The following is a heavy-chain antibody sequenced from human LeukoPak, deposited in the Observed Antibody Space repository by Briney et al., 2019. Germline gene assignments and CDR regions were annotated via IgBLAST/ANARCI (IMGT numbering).Heavy chain of an antibody. CDR3: AATYYYDGSGDY. D-gene: IGHD3-22*01. CDR2: ISSTGSNI. V-gene: IGHV3-48*03. CDR1: GFTFSTYE. Sequence: GGSLRLSCAASGFTFSTYEMNWVRQAPGKGLEGVSYISSTGSNIYYADSVRGRFTISRDNAKNSLYLLMNSLRTEDTAVYYCAATYYYDGSGDYWGQGTLVTVSS. J-gene: IGHJ4*02.